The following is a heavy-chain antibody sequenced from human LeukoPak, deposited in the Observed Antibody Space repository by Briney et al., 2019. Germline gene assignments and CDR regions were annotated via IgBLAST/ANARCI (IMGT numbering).Heavy chain of an antibody. CDR1: GGSIGKTSYY. V-gene: IGHV4-39*07. J-gene: IGHJ4*02. Sequence: PSETLSLTCTVSGGSIGKTSYYWGWIRQPPGKGLEWIGNIYYSGTTYYNPSLKSRVTISVDTSENQFSLTLNSVTAADTAVYFCARFKQLGRSFDSWGLGSLVTVSS. CDR2: IYYSGTT. D-gene: IGHD1-1*01. CDR3: ARFKQLGRSFDS.